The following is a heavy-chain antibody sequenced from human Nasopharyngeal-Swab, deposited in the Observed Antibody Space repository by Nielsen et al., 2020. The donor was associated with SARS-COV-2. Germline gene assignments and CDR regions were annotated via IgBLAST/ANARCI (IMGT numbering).Heavy chain of an antibody. CDR2: IYPGDSDT. CDR3: ARLIGGRSGYFGMDV. D-gene: IGHD3-3*01. V-gene: IGHV5-51*01. CDR1: GYSFTSYW. Sequence: GESLKISCKGSGYSFTSYWIGWVRQMPGKGLEWMGIIYPGDSDTRYSTSFQGQVTISADKSISTAYLQWSSLKASDTAMYYCARLIGGRSGYFGMDVWGQGTTVTVSS. J-gene: IGHJ6*02.